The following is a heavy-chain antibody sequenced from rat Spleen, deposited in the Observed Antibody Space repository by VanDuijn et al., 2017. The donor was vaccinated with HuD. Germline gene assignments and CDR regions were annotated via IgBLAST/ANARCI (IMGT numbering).Heavy chain of an antibody. CDR1: GFNFNDYW. V-gene: IGHV5-31*01. J-gene: IGHJ2*01. Sequence: EVKLVESGGGLVQPGRSLKLSCAASGFNFNDYWMGWVRQAPGKGLEWVASITNSGGGLYYPDSVKGRFTISRDNAQNTLYLQMNSLRSEDRATYYCTRENYYSGDYWSQGVMVTVSS. CDR2: ITNSGGGL. CDR3: TRENYYSGDY. D-gene: IGHD1-1*01.